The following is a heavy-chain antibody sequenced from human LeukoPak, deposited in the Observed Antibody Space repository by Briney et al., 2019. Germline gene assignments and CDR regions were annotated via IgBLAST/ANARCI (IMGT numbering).Heavy chain of an antibody. CDR3: AKLGSEL. J-gene: IGHJ4*02. Sequence: WGSLRLSCAASGFTFSRYAMNWVRQAPGKGLEWVSVISGSGGSIYYADSVKGRFTISRDNFKNTLYLQMNSLRVEDTAVYYCAKLGSELWGQGTLVTVSS. D-gene: IGHD6-19*01. V-gene: IGHV3-23*01. CDR2: ISGSGGSI. CDR1: GFTFSRYA.